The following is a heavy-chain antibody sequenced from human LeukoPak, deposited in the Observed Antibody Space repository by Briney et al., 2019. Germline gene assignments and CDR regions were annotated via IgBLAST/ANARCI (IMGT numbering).Heavy chain of an antibody. D-gene: IGHD2-2*02. CDR3: VVVPAAIREGTRDYYYYYMDV. CDR2: FDPEDGET. CDR1: GYTLTELS. J-gene: IGHJ6*03. Sequence: ASVKVSCKVSGYTLTELSMHWVRQAPGKGLEWMGGFDPEDGETIYAQKFQGRVTMTEDTSTDTAYMELSSLRSDDTAVYYCVVVPAAIREGTRDYYYYYMDVWGKGTTVTVSS. V-gene: IGHV1-24*01.